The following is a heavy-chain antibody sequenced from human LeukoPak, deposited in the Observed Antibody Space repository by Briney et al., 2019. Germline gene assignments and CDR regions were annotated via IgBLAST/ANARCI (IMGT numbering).Heavy chain of an antibody. J-gene: IGHJ4*02. Sequence: SDTVSLTCAVYGGSFSGYYWSWIRQPPGKGRECLGEIKHSGSTNYNPSLKSPVTISVGTSKKQFSLKLSYVTAADTAVYYCARVPYYDFWSGYSQGLYYFDYWGQGTLVTV. CDR3: ARVPYYDFWSGYSQGLYYFDY. CDR1: GGSFSGYY. CDR2: IKHSGST. D-gene: IGHD3-3*01. V-gene: IGHV4-34*01.